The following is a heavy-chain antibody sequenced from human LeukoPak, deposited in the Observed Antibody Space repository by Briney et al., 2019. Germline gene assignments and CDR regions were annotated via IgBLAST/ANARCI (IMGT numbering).Heavy chain of an antibody. Sequence: ASVKVSCKASGYTFTSYDINWVRQATGQGLEWTGWMNPNSGNTGYAQKFQGRVTITRNTSISTAYMELSSLRSEDTAVYYCARAEKVLRFLEWFPYFDPWGQGTLVTVSS. CDR3: ARAEKVLRFLEWFPYFDP. D-gene: IGHD3-3*01. CDR2: MNPNSGNT. CDR1: GYTFTSYD. V-gene: IGHV1-8*03. J-gene: IGHJ5*02.